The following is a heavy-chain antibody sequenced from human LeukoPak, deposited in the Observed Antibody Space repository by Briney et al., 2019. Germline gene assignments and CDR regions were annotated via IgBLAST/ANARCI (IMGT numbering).Heavy chain of an antibody. V-gene: IGHV5-51*01. CDR1: GYSFTSYW. CDR2: IYPGDSDT. CDR3: ASPSIVGATEGDAFDI. D-gene: IGHD1-26*01. Sequence: GESLKISCKGSGYSFTSYWIGWVRQMPGKGLEWMGIIYPGDSDTRYSPSFQGQVTISADKSISTAYLQWSSLKASDTAMYYCASPSIVGATEGDAFDIWGQGTLVTVSS. J-gene: IGHJ4*02.